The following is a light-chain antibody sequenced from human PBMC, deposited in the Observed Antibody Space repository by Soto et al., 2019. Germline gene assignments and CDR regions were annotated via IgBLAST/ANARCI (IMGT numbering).Light chain of an antibody. CDR1: QTVRNNY. CDR2: DAS. Sequence: EIMLTQSQGTLSLYPGERATLSCRASQTVRNNYLAWYQQKPGQAPRLLIYDASSRATGIPDRFSGGGSGTDFTLTISRLEPEDFAVYYCQQFSSYPLTFGGGTKVDIK. J-gene: IGKJ4*01. V-gene: IGKV3-20*01. CDR3: QQFSSYPLT.